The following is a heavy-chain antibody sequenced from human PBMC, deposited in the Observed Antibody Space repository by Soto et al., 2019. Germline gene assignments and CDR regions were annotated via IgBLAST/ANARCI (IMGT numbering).Heavy chain of an antibody. CDR2: INPSGGST. V-gene: IGHV1-46*01. J-gene: IGHJ3*02. D-gene: IGHD3-22*01. Sequence: ASVKVSCKASGYTFTSYYMHWVRQAPGRGLEWMGIINPSGGSTSYAQKFQGRVTMTRDTSTSTVYMELSSLRSEDTAVYYCARYRRAAYYYDSSGSPDAFDIWGQGTMVTVSS. CDR1: GYTFTSYY. CDR3: ARYRRAAYYYDSSGSPDAFDI.